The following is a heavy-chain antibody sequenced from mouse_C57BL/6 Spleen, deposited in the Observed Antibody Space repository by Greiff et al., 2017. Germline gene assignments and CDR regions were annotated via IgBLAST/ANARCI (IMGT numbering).Heavy chain of an antibody. D-gene: IGHD2-5*01. V-gene: IGHV1-69*01. Sequence: QVQLQQPGAELVMPGASVKLSCKASGYTFTSYWMHWVKQRPGQGLEWIGEIDPSDSYTNYNQQFKGKSTLTVDKSSSTAYMQLSSLTSEDSAVYDGARIYYSNYCGYFDVWGTGTTVTVSS. CDR1: GYTFTSYW. CDR2: IDPSDSYT. J-gene: IGHJ1*03. CDR3: ARIYYSNYCGYFDV.